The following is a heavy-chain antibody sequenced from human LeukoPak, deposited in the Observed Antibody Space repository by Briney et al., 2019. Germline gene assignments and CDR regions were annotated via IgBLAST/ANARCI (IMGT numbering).Heavy chain of an antibody. Sequence: SETLSLTCAVYGGSFSGYYWSWIRQPPGKGLEWIREINHSGSTNYNPSLKSRVTISVDTSKNQFSLKLSSVTAADTAVYYCARGVSDYVWGSYRSGSNWFDPWGQGTLVTVSS. D-gene: IGHD3-16*02. J-gene: IGHJ5*02. V-gene: IGHV4-34*01. CDR1: GGSFSGYY. CDR3: ARGVSDYVWGSYRSGSNWFDP. CDR2: INHSGST.